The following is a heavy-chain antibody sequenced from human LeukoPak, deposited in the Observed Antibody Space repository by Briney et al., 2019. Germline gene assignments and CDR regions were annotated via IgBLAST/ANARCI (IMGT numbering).Heavy chain of an antibody. CDR3: ARDLDYGGRSNFDH. J-gene: IGHJ4*02. V-gene: IGHV3-74*03. Sequence: GGSLRLSCAASGFTFSAYWMHWVRQAPGKGLVWVSRIKSDGSSIMYADSVRGRFTISRDNAKNTLYLQMNSLRAEDTAVYYCARDLDYGGRSNFDHWGQGTLVTVSS. CDR1: GFTFSAYW. D-gene: IGHD4-23*01. CDR2: IKSDGSSI.